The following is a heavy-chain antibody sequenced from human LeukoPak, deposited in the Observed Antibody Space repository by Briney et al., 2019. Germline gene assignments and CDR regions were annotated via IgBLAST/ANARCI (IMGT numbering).Heavy chain of an antibody. CDR1: GFTFSSYA. Sequence: GGSLRLSCAASGFTFSSYAMSWVRQAPGKGLEWVSTISGSGGSTYYADSVKGRFTISRDNSKNTLYLQMNSLRAEDTAVYYCAKDRTRTAMVPAGVDYWGQGTLVTVSS. CDR3: AKDRTRTAMVPAGVDY. V-gene: IGHV3-23*01. D-gene: IGHD5-18*01. J-gene: IGHJ4*02. CDR2: ISGSGGST.